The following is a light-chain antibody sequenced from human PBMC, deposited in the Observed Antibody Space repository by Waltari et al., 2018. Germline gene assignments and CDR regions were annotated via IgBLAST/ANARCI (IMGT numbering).Light chain of an antibody. V-gene: IGLV2-14*03. CDR1: SSDVGGYNY. Sequence: QSALTQPASVSGSPGQSITISCTGTSSDVGGYNYVSWYQQHPGKAPKVMIYDVSNRPSGVPNRCSGSKYGNTASLTISGLQAEDEADYYCSTYTSTNTWVFGGGTRLTVL. CDR3: STYTSTNTWV. J-gene: IGLJ3*02. CDR2: DVS.